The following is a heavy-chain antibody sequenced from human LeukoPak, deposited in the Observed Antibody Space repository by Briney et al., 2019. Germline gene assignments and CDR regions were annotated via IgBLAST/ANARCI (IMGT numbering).Heavy chain of an antibody. CDR2: INPNSGGT. Sequence: ASVKVSCKASGYTFTGNYMHWVRQAPRPGLEWMGCINPNSGGTNYAQKFQGRVTMTRDTSISTAYMELSRLRSDDTAVYYCARDSIAAAGAFDYWGQGTLVTVSS. D-gene: IGHD6-13*01. CDR3: ARDSIAAAGAFDY. V-gene: IGHV1-2*02. CDR1: GYTFTGNY. J-gene: IGHJ4*02.